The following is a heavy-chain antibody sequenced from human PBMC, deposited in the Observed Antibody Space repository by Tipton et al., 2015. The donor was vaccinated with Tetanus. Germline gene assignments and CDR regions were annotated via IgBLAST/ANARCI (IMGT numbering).Heavy chain of an antibody. D-gene: IGHD5-24*01. J-gene: IGHJ4*02. CDR3: ARKEMATSRNFDY. CDR2: IYYSGST. CDR1: GGSISSSSYY. V-gene: IGHV4-39*07. Sequence: LRLSCTVSGGSISSSSYYWGWIRQPPGKGLEWIGSIYYSGSTYYNPSLKSRVTISVDTSKNQFSLKLSSVTAADTAVYYCARKEMATSRNFDYWGQGTLVTVSS.